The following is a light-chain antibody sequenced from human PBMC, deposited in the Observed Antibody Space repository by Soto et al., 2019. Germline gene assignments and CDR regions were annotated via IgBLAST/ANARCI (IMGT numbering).Light chain of an antibody. CDR1: SSDVGGYNY. CDR2: DVS. V-gene: IGLV2-14*03. CDR3: SSYTSSSTSVV. Sequence: QSALTQPASVSGSPGQSITISCTGTSSDVGGYNYVSWYQHHPGKAPKLMIYDVSKRPSGVSNRFSGSKSGNTASLTISGLQAEDEADYYCSSYTSSSTSVVFGGGTKVTVL. J-gene: IGLJ2*01.